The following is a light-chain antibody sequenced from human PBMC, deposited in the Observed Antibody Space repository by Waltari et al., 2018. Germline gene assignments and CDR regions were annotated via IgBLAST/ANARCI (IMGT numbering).Light chain of an antibody. CDR2: WAS. CDR1: QSLLFRSNNKNY. CDR3: QQYYHIART. Sequence: DTVMTQSQDSLAVSLGERATINCKSSQSLLFRSNNKNYLAWYQQKPGQPPKLLIHWASTRESGVPDRFSGSGSGTDFTLTISSLQAEDVAVYYCQQYYHIARTFGQGTRVEIK. J-gene: IGKJ1*01. V-gene: IGKV4-1*01.